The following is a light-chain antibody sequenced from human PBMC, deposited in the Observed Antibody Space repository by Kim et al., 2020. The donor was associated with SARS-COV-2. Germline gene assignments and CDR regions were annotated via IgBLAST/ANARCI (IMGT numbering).Light chain of an antibody. V-gene: IGLV6-57*04. CDR3: QSYNRSNVV. CDR1: SGSIDDNY. Sequence: NFMLTQPLSASESPGKTVTISCTRSSGSIDDNYVQWYQQRPGGVPTAVIYEDDQRPSGVSDRFSGSIDNSSNSASLTISGLKTEDEADYYCQSYNRSNVVFGGGTQLTVL. CDR2: EDD. J-gene: IGLJ2*01.